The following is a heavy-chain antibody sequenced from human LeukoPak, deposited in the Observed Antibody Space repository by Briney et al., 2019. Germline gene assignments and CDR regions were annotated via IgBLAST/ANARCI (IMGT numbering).Heavy chain of an antibody. J-gene: IGHJ6*03. CDR3: ARGVSRLWYYYYYYMDV. Sequence: PSGTLSLTCAVSGGSISSSNWWSWVRQPPGKGLEWIGEIYHSGSTNYNPSLKSRVTISVDKSKNQFSLKLSSVTAADTAVYYCARGVSRLWYYYYYYMDVWGKGTTVTVSS. CDR1: GGSISSSNW. V-gene: IGHV4-4*02. CDR2: IYHSGST. D-gene: IGHD5-18*01.